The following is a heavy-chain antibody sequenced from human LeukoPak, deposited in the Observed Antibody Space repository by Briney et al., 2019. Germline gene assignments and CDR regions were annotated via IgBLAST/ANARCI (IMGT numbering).Heavy chain of an antibody. CDR2: ISYDGSNK. D-gene: IGHD6-13*01. Sequence: GGSLGLSCAASGFTFSSYGMHWVRQAPGKGLEWVAVISYDGSNKYYADSVKGRFTISRDNSKNTLYLQMNSLRAEDTAVYYCAKDQTGIAAAGKNFDYWGQGTLVTVSS. J-gene: IGHJ4*02. CDR1: GFTFSSYG. V-gene: IGHV3-30*18. CDR3: AKDQTGIAAAGKNFDY.